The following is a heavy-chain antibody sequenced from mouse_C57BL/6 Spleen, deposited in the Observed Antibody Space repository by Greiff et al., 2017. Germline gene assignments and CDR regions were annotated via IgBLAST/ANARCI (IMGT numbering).Heavy chain of an antibody. CDR2: INPNNGGT. CDR1: GYTFTDYY. CDR3: ARSDSSGYPYYAMDY. Sequence: VQLQQSGPELVKPGASVKISCKASGYTFTDYYMNWVKQSHGKSLEWIGDINPNNGGTSYNQKFKGKATLTVDKSSSTAYMELRSLTSEDSAVYYCARSDSSGYPYYAMDYWGQGTSVTVSS. D-gene: IGHD3-2*02. V-gene: IGHV1-26*01. J-gene: IGHJ4*01.